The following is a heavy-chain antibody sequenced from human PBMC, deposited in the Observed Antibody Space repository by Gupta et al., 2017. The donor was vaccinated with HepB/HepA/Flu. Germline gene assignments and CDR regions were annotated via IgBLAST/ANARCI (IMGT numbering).Heavy chain of an antibody. CDR3: AREQSPPWGDPRPDAFDI. CDR2: ISYDGSNK. D-gene: IGHD2-21*02. J-gene: IGHJ3*02. V-gene: IGHV3-30-3*01. CDR1: GFTFSSYA. Sequence: QVQLVESGGGVVQPGRSLRLSCAASGFTFSSYAMHWLRPAPGKGLEWVAVISYDGSNKYYADSVKGRFTISRDNSKNTLYLQMNSLRAEDTAVYYCAREQSPPWGDPRPDAFDIWGQGTMVTVSS.